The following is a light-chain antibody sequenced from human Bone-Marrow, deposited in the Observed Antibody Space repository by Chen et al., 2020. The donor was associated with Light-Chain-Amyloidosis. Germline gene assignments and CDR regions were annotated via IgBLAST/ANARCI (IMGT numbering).Light chain of an antibody. CDR2: QDA. J-gene: IGLJ2*01. CDR3: QPWDRGTALVV. CDR1: KLGDKY. Sequence: SYEVTQPPSVSVSPGQTASITCSGDKLGDKYTSWYQQKPGQSPVLVIYQDAKRPSGMTERCCGASSGNTGTLTSSGTQGMEEDDDYSQPWDRGTALVVVGGGTKLTVL. V-gene: IGLV3-1*01.